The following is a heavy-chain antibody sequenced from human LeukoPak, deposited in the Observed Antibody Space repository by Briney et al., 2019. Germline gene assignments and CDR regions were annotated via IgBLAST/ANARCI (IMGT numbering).Heavy chain of an antibody. Sequence: GASVKVSCKASGYTFTSYGISWVRQAPGQGLEWMGWISAYNGNTNYAQKLQGRVTMTTGTSTSTAYMELRSLRSDDTAVYYCARDPGKGYSGYDLYYGMDVWGQGTTVTVSS. CDR2: ISAYNGNT. D-gene: IGHD5-12*01. CDR1: GYTFTSYG. J-gene: IGHJ6*02. CDR3: ARDPGKGYSGYDLYYGMDV. V-gene: IGHV1-18*01.